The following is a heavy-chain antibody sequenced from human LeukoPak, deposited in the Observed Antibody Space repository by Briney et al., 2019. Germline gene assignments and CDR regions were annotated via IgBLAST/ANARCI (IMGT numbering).Heavy chain of an antibody. V-gene: IGHV4-34*01. D-gene: IGHD4-17*01. CDR1: GGSISSYY. J-gene: IGHJ5*02. CDR3: TRDTGTTGEVKFDP. CDR2: INHSGST. Sequence: SETLSLTCTVSGGSISSYYWSWIRQPPGKGLEWIGEINHSGSTNYNPSLKSRVTISVDTSKNQFSLKLSSVTAADTAVYYCTRDTGTTGEVKFDPWGQGTLVTVSS.